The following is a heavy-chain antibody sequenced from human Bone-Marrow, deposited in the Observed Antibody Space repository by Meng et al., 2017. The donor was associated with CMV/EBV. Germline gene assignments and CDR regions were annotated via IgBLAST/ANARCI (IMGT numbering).Heavy chain of an antibody. CDR1: GLTFSSYE. CDR3: TRSYDSRGYYPGYFHH. Sequence: GESLKISCAASGLTFSSYEMNWVRQAPGKGLEWVGFIRSKVYGGTTAYVASVKDRFAISRDDSKSIAYLQMNSLKSEDTAVYYCTRSYDSRGYYPGYFHHWGQGTLVTVSS. D-gene: IGHD3-22*01. CDR2: IRSKVYGGTT. J-gene: IGHJ1*01. V-gene: IGHV3-49*04.